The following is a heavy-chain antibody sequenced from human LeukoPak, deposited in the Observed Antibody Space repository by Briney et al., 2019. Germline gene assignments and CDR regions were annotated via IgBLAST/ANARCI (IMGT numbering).Heavy chain of an antibody. CDR2: ISGSGGST. CDR1: GFTFSSYA. Sequence: GGSLRLSCAASGFTFSSYAMGWVRQAPGKGLEWVSAISGSGGSTYYADSVKGRFTISRDNSKNTLYLQMNSLRAEDTAVYYCAKLRPPMIVVADYGMDVWGQGTTVTVSS. CDR3: AKLRPPMIVVADYGMDV. D-gene: IGHD3-22*01. V-gene: IGHV3-23*01. J-gene: IGHJ6*02.